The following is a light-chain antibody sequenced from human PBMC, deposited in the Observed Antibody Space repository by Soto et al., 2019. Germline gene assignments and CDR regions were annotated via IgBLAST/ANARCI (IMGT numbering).Light chain of an antibody. V-gene: IGKV3-20*01. CDR2: GAS. CDR3: QQYGPSPMYT. J-gene: IGKJ2*01. Sequence: EIVLTQSPGTLCLSPGERATLSCRASQTVSSSYLAWYQQKPGQAPRLLIYGASTSATGIPGRFSGSAPGTDFTLTISRLEPEDFAVYYCQQYGPSPMYTFGQGTNLEIK. CDR1: QTVSSSY.